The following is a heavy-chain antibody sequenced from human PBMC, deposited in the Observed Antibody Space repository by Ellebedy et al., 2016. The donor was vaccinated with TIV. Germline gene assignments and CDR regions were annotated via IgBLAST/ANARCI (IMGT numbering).Heavy chain of an antibody. D-gene: IGHD2-15*01. CDR2: IYPGDSDT. CDR1: GYSFTSYW. CDR3: ARGLCSGGSCHGYAFDI. J-gene: IGHJ3*02. Sequence: GESLKISXKGSGYSFTSYWIGWVRQMPGKGLEWMGIIYPGDSDTRYSPSFQGQVTISADKSISTAYLQWSSLKASDTAMYHCARGLCSGGSCHGYAFDIWGQGTMVTVSS. V-gene: IGHV5-51*01.